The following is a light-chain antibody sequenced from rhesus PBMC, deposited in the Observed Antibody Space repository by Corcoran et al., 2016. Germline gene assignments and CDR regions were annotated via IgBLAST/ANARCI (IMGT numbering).Light chain of an antibody. J-gene: IGKJ2*01. CDR2: RAN. V-gene: IGKV1-69*01. CDR1: QGISNW. CDR3: QQHDNSPPYS. Sequence: DIQMTQSPSSLSASVGDRVTITCRARQGISNWLAWYQQKPGKAPKLLIYRANNLATGVPSRFSGSGSGTDFTLTIRSLQPEDIATYYCQQHDNSPPYSFGQGTKVEIK.